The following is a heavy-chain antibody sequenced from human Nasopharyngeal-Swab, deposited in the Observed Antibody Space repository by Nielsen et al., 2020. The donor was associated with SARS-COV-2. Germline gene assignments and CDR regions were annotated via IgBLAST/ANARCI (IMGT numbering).Heavy chain of an antibody. D-gene: IGHD1-26*01. Sequence: SETLSLTCAVSGDSISGINWWSWVRQSPGQGLEWIGEIHHSGPTNYHPSLKSRVTMWLDKSKNQFSLELYSVTAADSAVYYCAREGWEAENGYDYWGQGTLVTVSS. CDR3: AREGWEAENGYDY. CDR2: IHHSGPT. V-gene: IGHV4-4*02. CDR1: GDSISGINW. J-gene: IGHJ4*02.